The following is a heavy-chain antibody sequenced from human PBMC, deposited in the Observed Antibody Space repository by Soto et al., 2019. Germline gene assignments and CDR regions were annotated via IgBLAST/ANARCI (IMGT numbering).Heavy chain of an antibody. Sequence: PGGSLRLSCAASGFTFSSYGMHWVRQAPGKGLEWVAVIWYDGSNKYYADSVKGRFTISRDNSKNTLYLQMNSLRAEDTAVYYCARDKRRQQLVHGAFDIWGQGTMVTVSS. CDR3: ARDKRRQQLVHGAFDI. CDR1: GFTFSSYG. CDR2: IWYDGSNK. V-gene: IGHV3-33*01. J-gene: IGHJ3*02. D-gene: IGHD6-13*01.